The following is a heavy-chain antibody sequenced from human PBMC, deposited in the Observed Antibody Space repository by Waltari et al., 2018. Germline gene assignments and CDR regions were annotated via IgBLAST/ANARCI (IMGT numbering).Heavy chain of an antibody. D-gene: IGHD1-26*01. Sequence: QLVQSGAEVKKPGASVKVSCKASGYIFSNYGITWVRKAPGQGLEWMGWIYPYNGNTKYEQNFQGRVTMTTDTSTATAYMEIRSLRSDDTAIYYCAKRIVGGPFDVWGQGTVVIVSS. CDR2: IYPYNGNT. CDR3: AKRIVGGPFDV. CDR1: GYIFSNYG. V-gene: IGHV1-18*01. J-gene: IGHJ3*01.